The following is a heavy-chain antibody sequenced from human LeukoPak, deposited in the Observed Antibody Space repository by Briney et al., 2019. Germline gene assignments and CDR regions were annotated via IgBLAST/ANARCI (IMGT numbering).Heavy chain of an antibody. J-gene: IGHJ4*02. CDR2: IFYTGTT. Sequence: SETLSLTCTVSGGSISGYYWSWFRQPPGKGLEWIAYIFYTGTTNYSPSLRGRLTLSVDTSKNQFSLRLSSVTAADTAVYYCARHYDSATYPLDSWGQGTLVTVSS. V-gene: IGHV4-59*08. D-gene: IGHD3-10*01. CDR3: ARHYDSATYPLDS. CDR1: GGSISGYY.